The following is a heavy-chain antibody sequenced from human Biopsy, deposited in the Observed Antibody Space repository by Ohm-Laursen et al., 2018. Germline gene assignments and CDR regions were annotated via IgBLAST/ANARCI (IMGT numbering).Heavy chain of an antibody. V-gene: IGHV1-18*04. D-gene: IGHD1-26*01. Sequence: GSSVKVSCKASDYTFYSYGITWVRRAPGQGFEWMGWITADEKNSAPKFQGRVTMTTDMSTSTAYMELRGLKSDDTAVYYCARVFGGAYYSYAFDIWGQGTLVIVSS. CDR1: DYTFYSYG. J-gene: IGHJ3*02. CDR3: ARVFGGAYYSYAFDI. CDR2: ITADEK.